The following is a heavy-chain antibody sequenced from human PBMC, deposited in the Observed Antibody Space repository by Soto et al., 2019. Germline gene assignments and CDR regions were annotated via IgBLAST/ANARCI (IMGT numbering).Heavy chain of an antibody. CDR3: ARRFSYYYDSSGYDY. D-gene: IGHD3-22*01. CDR2: INSDGSST. CDR1: GFTFSSYW. Sequence: PGGSLRLSCAASGFTFSSYWMHWVRQAPGKGLVWVSRINSDGSSTSYADSVKGRFTISRDNAKNTLYLQMNSLRAEDTAVYYCARRFSYYYDSSGYDYWGQGTLVTVSS. J-gene: IGHJ4*02. V-gene: IGHV3-74*01.